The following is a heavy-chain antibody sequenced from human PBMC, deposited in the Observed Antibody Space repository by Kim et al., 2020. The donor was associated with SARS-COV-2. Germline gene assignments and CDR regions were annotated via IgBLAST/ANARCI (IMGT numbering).Heavy chain of an antibody. J-gene: IGHJ3*02. Sequence: IYYEDSVTGRFTISRDNAKNSLYLQMTSLRAEDTAVYYCARDREAGAFDIWGQGTMVTVSS. V-gene: IGHV3-21*01. CDR2: I. D-gene: IGHD1-26*01. CDR3: ARDREAGAFDI.